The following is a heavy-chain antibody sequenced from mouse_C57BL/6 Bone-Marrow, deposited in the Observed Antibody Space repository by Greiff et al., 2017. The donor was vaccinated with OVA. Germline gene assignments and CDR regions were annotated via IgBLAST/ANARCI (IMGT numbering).Heavy chain of an antibody. J-gene: IGHJ3*01. CDR1: GYTFTSYG. Sequence: QVQLKQSGAELARPGASVKLSCKASGYTFTSYGISWVKQRTGQGLEWIGEIYPCSGNTYYNEKFKGKATLTADKSSSTAYLELRSLASEDSEVLYGASFSNFAWIAYWGQGTLVTVSA. D-gene: IGHD2-5*01. CDR2: IYPCSGNT. CDR3: ASFSNFAWIAY. V-gene: IGHV1-81*01.